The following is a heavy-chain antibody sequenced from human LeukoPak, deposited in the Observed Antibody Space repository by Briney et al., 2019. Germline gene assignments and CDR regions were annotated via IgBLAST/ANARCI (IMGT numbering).Heavy chain of an antibody. V-gene: IGHV4-59*01. CDR2: IYYSGST. J-gene: IGHJ4*02. CDR3: ARTTYYYDSSGYATGQFDY. Sequence: PSETLSLTCTVSGGSISSYYWSWIRQPPGKGLEWIGSIYYSGSTNYNPSLKSRVTISVDTSKNQFSLKLSSVTAADTAVYYCARTTYYYDSSGYATGQFDYWGQGTLVTVSS. D-gene: IGHD3-22*01. CDR1: GGSISSYY.